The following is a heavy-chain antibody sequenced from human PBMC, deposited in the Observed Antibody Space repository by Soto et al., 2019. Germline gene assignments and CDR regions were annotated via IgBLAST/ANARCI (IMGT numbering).Heavy chain of an antibody. V-gene: IGHV3-74*01. D-gene: IGHD1-1*01. CDR1: GFVFNMYW. J-gene: IGHJ4*02. CDR3: AKDKAGTTSFDY. Sequence: PGGSLRLSCAASGFVFNMYWMHWVRQVPGEGPEWVTRINDDGTRTDYADSAKGRFTISRDNAKDILYLQMNALRVDDTAVYYCAKDKAGTTSFDYWGRGTLVTVSS. CDR2: INDDGTRT.